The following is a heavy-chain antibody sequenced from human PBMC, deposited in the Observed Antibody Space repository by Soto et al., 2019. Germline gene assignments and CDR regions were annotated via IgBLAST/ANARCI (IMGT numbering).Heavy chain of an antibody. V-gene: IGHV4-34*01. CDR3: ARGLLYFNDFWIGYQHHANSFRNGYFDY. J-gene: IGHJ4*02. D-gene: IGHD3-3*01. Sequence: SETLSLTCAVYGGSFSGYYWSWIRQPPGKGLEWIGEINHSGSTNYNPSLKGRVTISVATSKNQFSRQLSSVTAADTAVYYCARGLLYFNDFWIGYQHHANSFRNGYFDYWGQGTLVTVSS. CDR2: INHSGST. CDR1: GGSFSGYY.